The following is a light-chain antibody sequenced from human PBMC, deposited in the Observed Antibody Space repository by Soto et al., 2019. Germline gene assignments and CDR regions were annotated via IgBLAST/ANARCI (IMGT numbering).Light chain of an antibody. CDR3: QQYGSSPRVT. J-gene: IGKJ5*01. CDR1: QSVSSSY. V-gene: IGKV3-20*01. CDR2: CAS. Sequence: EIVLTQSPGTLSLSPGERATLSCRASQSVSSSYLAWYQQKPGQAPRLLIYCASSRATGIPDRFSGSGSGTDFTLNIRRLEPEDFAVYYCQQYGSSPRVTFGQGTRLEIK.